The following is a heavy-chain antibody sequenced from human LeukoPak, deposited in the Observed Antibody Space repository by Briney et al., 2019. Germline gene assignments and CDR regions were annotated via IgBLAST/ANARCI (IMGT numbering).Heavy chain of an antibody. J-gene: IGHJ4*02. CDR1: GFTFSSYA. D-gene: IGHD6-6*01. CDR2: ISGSGDNT. CDR3: AKGGRGSIATRPDY. Sequence: GGSLRLSCAASGFTFSSYAMNWVRQAPGKGLEWVSAISGSGDNTYYADSVKGRFTISRDNSKSTLYMEMNSLRAEDTAVYYCAKGGRGSIATRPDYWGQGTLVTVSS. V-gene: IGHV3-23*01.